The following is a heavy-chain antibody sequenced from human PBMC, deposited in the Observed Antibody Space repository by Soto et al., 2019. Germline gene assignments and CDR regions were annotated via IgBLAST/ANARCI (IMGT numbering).Heavy chain of an antibody. CDR2: INHSGDT. D-gene: IGHD2-2*01. Sequence: QVQLQQWGAGLLKPSETLSLNCAFYGGPFRGYYWTWIRQPPGKGLEWIGEINHSGDTNYNPSLKTLVTMSIDTSKNVFSLRLTSVTAADTAVYYCARGEGSTFTSIWGQGTMVTVSS. V-gene: IGHV4-34*01. CDR1: GGPFRGYY. J-gene: IGHJ3*02. CDR3: ARGEGSTFTSI.